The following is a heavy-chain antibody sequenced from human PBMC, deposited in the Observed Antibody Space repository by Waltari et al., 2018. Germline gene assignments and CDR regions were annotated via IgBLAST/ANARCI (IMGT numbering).Heavy chain of an antibody. CDR3: AFQTTSAAFDP. V-gene: IGHV4-38-2*02. D-gene: IGHD1-1*01. CDR2: IHHSGRT. J-gene: IGHJ5*02. Sequence: QVQLQESGPGLVKPSETLSLSCTVSNYSINTGYYWGWIRQPPGKGLEWIASIHHSGRTYHNPSLKSRVTLSLDTSRNQFSLKLTSVTAADTAVYYCAFQTTSAAFDPWGQGVLVVVSS. CDR1: NYSINTGYY.